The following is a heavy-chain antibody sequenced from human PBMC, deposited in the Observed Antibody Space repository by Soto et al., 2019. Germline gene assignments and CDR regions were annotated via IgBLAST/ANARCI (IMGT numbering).Heavy chain of an antibody. CDR2: INDRGSI. Sequence: QVQLQQWGAGPLRPLETLSLTCGVSGGSFSGYYWAWIRQSPGKGLEWIGEINDRGSINYNPSLKRRVSISVDTSKNHYSLNLGSVTAADTAVYYGARESHDILTGPPWVWYFDLWGRGTLVTVSS. V-gene: IGHV4-34*01. CDR1: GGSFSGYY. D-gene: IGHD3-9*01. CDR3: ARESHDILTGPPWVWYFDL. J-gene: IGHJ2*01.